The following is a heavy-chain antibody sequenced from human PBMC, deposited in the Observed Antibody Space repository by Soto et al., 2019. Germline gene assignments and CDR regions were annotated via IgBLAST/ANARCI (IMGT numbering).Heavy chain of an antibody. CDR2: INPNSGGT. J-gene: IGHJ3*02. Sequence: ASVKVSCKASGYTFTGYYMHWVRQAPGQGLEWMGWINPNSGGTNYAQKFQGWVTMTRDTSISTAYMELSRLRSDDTAVYYCAREYYYDSSGYLGAFDIWGQGTMVTVS. CDR3: AREYYYDSSGYLGAFDI. V-gene: IGHV1-2*04. D-gene: IGHD3-22*01. CDR1: GYTFTGYY.